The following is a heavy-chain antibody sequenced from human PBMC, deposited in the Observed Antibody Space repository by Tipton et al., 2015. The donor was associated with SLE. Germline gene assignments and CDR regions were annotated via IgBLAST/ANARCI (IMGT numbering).Heavy chain of an antibody. J-gene: IGHJ4*03. CDR3: ARDDGSGSYLHYFDY. CDR1: GFTFSSYS. CDR2: ISSSSSYI. Sequence: SLRLSCAASGFTFSSYSMNWVRQAPGKGLEWVSSISSSSSYIYYADSVKGRFTISRDNAKNSLYLQMNSLRAEDTAVYYCARDDGSGSYLHYFDYWGQGTMVTVSS. V-gene: IGHV3-21*01. D-gene: IGHD3-10*01.